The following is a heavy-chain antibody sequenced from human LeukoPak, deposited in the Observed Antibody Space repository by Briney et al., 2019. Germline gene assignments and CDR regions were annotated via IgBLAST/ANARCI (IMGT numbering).Heavy chain of an antibody. J-gene: IGHJ4*02. D-gene: IGHD2-8*02. V-gene: IGHV3-23*01. CDR3: AKGPQRGTGYHPDY. CDR1: GFTINNYA. CDR2: ITGSDDST. Sequence: PGGSLRLSCAASGFTINNYAMTWVRQAPGKGLEWASTITGSDDSTYYADSVKGRFTISRDNSKSTLYLQMKGLRAEDTAVYYCAKGPQRGTGYHPDYWGQGTLVTVSS.